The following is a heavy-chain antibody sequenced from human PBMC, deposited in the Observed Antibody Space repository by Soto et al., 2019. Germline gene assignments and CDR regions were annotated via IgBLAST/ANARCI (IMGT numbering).Heavy chain of an antibody. CDR3: TTDLYDILTGYRNDY. CDR2: IKSKTDGGTT. J-gene: IGHJ4*02. Sequence: GGSLRLSCAASGFTFSNAWMSWVRQAPGKGLEWVGRIKSKTDGGTTDYAAPVKGRFTISRDDSKNTLYLQMNSLKTEDTAVYYCTTDLYDILTGYRNDYWGQGTLVTVSS. CDR1: GFTFSNAW. D-gene: IGHD3-9*01. V-gene: IGHV3-15*01.